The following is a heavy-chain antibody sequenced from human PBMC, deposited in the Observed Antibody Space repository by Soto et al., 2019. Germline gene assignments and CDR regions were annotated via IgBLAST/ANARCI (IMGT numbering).Heavy chain of an antibody. CDR1: GGSFNTYT. CDR2: VIPMYDSV. J-gene: IGHJ4*02. CDR3: ASWRAYSGSYCFDY. D-gene: IGHD1-26*01. Sequence: QVQLVQSGAEVKKPGSSVKVSCEASGGSFNTYTINWVRQAPGRGLEWMGQVIPMYDSVNYAESFQGRVKITADKYTNIAYMELSSLRPEDTALYFCASWRAYSGSYCFDYRGQGTLVIVSP. V-gene: IGHV1-69*06.